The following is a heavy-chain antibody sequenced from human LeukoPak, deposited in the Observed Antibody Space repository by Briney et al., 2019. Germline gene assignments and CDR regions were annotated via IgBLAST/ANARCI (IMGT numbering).Heavy chain of an antibody. CDR3: VRDGGVSGYDLLDY. D-gene: IGHD5-12*01. CDR2: INQDGSEE. CDR1: GFTFSNYW. J-gene: IGHJ4*02. Sequence: GGSLRLSCAASGFTFSNYWMTWVRQAPAKGLEWVAHINQDGSEEHYMDSAKARFTISRDNAKNSLSLQMNSLRAEDTAVYYCVRDGGVSGYDLLDYWGQGTLVTVSS. V-gene: IGHV3-7*01.